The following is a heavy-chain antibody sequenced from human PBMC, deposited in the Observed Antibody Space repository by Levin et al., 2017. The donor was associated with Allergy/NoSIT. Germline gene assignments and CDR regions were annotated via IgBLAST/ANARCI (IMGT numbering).Heavy chain of an antibody. CDR3: AKETVPRCSSNGGAFDS. CDR2: ISYDGSNK. V-gene: IGHV3-30*18. CDR1: GFTFSNYG. J-gene: IGHJ3*02. D-gene: IGHD6-13*01. Sequence: PGESLKISCAASGFTFSNYGIHWVRQAPGKGLEWVIVISYDGSNKYYADSVKGRFTISRDNSKNTLYLQMNSLRAEDTAVYYCAKETVPRCSSNGGAFDSWGQGTMVTVSS.